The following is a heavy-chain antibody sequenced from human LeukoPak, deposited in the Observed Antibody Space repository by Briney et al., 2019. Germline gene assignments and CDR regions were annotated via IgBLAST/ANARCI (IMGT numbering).Heavy chain of an antibody. V-gene: IGHV6-1*01. CDR2: TYYRSKWSN. J-gene: IGHJ6*02. Sequence: SQTLSLTCVISVDSVSANSVGWHWIRQSPSRGLEWLGKTYYRSKWSNDYAVSVKSRITISPDTSKNQFSLQLSSLTPDDTAVYYCARSRNYAMDVWGQGTTVTVSS. CDR1: VDSVSANSVG. CDR3: ARSRNYAMDV.